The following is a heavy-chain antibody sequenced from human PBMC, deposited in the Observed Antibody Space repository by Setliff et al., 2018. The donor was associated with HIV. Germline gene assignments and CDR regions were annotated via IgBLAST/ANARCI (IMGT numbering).Heavy chain of an antibody. CDR1: GGSFSGYY. CDR2: INQSGGI. CDR3: ATASGYDLFMGAFDI. J-gene: IGHJ3*02. Sequence: SETLSLTCAVSGGSFSGYYWSWIRQPPGKGLEWIGEINQSGGINYNPSLKSRVTISIDTFKNQFSMKLYSVTAADTAVYYCATASGYDLFMGAFDIWGQGTMVTISS. V-gene: IGHV4-34*01. D-gene: IGHD5-12*01.